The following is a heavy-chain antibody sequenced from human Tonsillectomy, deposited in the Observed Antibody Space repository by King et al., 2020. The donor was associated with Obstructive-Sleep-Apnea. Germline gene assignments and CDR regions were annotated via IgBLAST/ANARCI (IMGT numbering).Heavy chain of an antibody. CDR1: GLTFDNYA. Sequence: EVQLVESGGGLVQPGGSLRLSCAASGLTFDNYAMSWVRQAPGKGLEWVSGISGSGGSTPYADSVKGRFTISRDNSKNTLYLQMNRLTAEDTAVYYCAKDRDSGSGSYTWGIFDYWGQGTLVTVSS. J-gene: IGHJ4*02. CDR3: AKDRDSGSGSYTWGIFDY. D-gene: IGHD3-10*01. CDR2: ISGSGGST. V-gene: IGHV3-23*04.